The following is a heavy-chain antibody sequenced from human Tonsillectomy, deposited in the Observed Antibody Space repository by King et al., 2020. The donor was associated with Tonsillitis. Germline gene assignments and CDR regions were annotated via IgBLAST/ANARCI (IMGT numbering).Heavy chain of an antibody. CDR2: ISWNSGSI. CDR1: GFTFDDYA. V-gene: IGHV3-9*01. CDR3: AKDSRGVGATFSLVDY. J-gene: IGHJ4*02. Sequence: VQLVESGGGLVQPGRSLRLSCAASGFTFDDYAMHWVRQAPGKGLEWVSGISWNSGSIGYADSVKGRFTISRDNAKNSLYLQMNSLRAEDTALYYCAKDSRGVGATFSLVDYWGQGTLVTVSS. D-gene: IGHD1-26*01.